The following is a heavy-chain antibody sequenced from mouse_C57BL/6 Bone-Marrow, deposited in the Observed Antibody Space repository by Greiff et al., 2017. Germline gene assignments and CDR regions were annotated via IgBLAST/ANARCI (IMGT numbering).Heavy chain of an antibody. CDR3: ARLKAY. CDR1: GYTFTSYW. CDR2: IHPNSGST. V-gene: IGHV1-64*01. J-gene: IGHJ3*01. Sequence: QVHVKQPGAELVKPGASVKLSCKASGYTFTSYWMHWVKQRPGQGLEWIGMIHPNSGSTNYNEKFKSKATLTVDKSSSPAYMQLSSLTSEDSAVYYCARLKAYWGQGTLVTVSA.